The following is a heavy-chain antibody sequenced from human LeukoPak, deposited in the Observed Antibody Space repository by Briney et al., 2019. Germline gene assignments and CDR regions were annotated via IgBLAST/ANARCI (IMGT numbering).Heavy chain of an antibody. CDR1: GFTFSSYW. J-gene: IGHJ5*02. CDR3: ARDSRGYDILTGYSNWFDP. D-gene: IGHD3-9*01. V-gene: IGHV3-7*01. Sequence: PGGSLRLSCAASGFTFSSYWMSWVRQAPGKGLEWVANIKQDGSEKYYVDSVKGRFTISRDNAKNSLYLQMNSLRAEDTAVYYCARDSRGYDILTGYSNWFDPWGQGTLVTVSS. CDR2: IKQDGSEK.